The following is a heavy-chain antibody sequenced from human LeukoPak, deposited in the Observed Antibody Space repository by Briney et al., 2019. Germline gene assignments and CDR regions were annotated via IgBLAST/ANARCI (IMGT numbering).Heavy chain of an antibody. J-gene: IGHJ3*01. D-gene: IGHD6-6*01. CDR3: ARSSYSSSSSV. CDR1: GFALGSYA. V-gene: IGHV3-30-3*01. CDR2: ISYDGSNK. Sequence: QSGGSLRLSCVASGFALGSYAMTWVRQAPGKGLEWVAVISYDGSNKYYADSVKGRFTISRDNAKNSLYLQINSLRAEDTAVYYCARSSYSSSSSVWGQGTMVTVSS.